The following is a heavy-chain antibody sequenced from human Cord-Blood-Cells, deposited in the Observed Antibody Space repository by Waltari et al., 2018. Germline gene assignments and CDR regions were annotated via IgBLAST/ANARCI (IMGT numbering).Heavy chain of an antibody. CDR3: ARRGASSSWYDY. V-gene: IGHV3-21*01. J-gene: IGHJ4*02. CDR1: GFTFSSYS. D-gene: IGHD6-13*01. Sequence: EVQLVESGGGLVKPGGSLRLSCAASGFTFSSYSMNWVRQAPGKGLEWVSSISSSSRDICYADSVNGRFTISRDNAKNSLYLQMNSLRAEDTAVYYCARRGASSSWYDYWGQGTLVTVSS. CDR2: ISSSSRDI.